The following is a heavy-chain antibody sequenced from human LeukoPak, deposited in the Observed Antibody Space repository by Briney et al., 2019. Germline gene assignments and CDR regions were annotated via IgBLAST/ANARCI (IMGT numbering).Heavy chain of an antibody. CDR1: GFTFSSYA. CDR3: AKGLSYSSSSPSDY. D-gene: IGHD6-6*01. CDR2: ISGSGGST. J-gene: IGHJ4*02. V-gene: IGHV3-23*01. Sequence: GGSLRLSCAASGFTFSSYAMSWVRQAPGKGLKWVSAISGSGGSTYYADSVKGRFTISRDNSKNTLYLQMNSLRAEDTAVYYCAKGLSYSSSSPSDYWGQGTLVTVSS.